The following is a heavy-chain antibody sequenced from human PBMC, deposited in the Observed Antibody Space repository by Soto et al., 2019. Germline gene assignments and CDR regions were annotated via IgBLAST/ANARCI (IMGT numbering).Heavy chain of an antibody. D-gene: IGHD3-10*01. V-gene: IGHV4-31*03. Sequence: PSETLSLTCTVSGGSISNGGYYCSWIRQHPGKGLEWIGYIYYSGSTYYNPPLKSRVTISVDTSKSQSALKLSSVTAADTAVYYCAAYYYGSGSYPPGDNYYGMDVWGQGTTVTDSS. CDR3: AAYYYGSGSYPPGDNYYGMDV. J-gene: IGHJ6*02. CDR2: IYYSGST. CDR1: GGSISNGGYY.